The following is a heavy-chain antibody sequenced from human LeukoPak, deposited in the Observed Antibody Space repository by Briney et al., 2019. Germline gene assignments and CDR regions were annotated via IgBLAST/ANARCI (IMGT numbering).Heavy chain of an antibody. CDR3: ARSMTTNYMDV. J-gene: IGHJ6*03. CDR1: GFTFSSYS. V-gene: IGHV3-21*01. Sequence: GGSLRLSCAASGFTFSSYSMNWVRQAPGKGLEWVSSISSNSVYIYYADSVKGRFTISRDNAKNSLYLQMNSLRAEDTAVYYCARSMTTNYMDVWGKGTTVTVSS. D-gene: IGHD4-17*01. CDR2: ISSNSVYI.